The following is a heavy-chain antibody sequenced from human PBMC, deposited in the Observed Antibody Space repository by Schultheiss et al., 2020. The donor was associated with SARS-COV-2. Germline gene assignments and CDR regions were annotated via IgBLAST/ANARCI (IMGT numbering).Heavy chain of an antibody. CDR1: GGTFSSYA. D-gene: IGHD6-19*01. V-gene: IGHV1-69*13. CDR2: IIPMFGTA. J-gene: IGHJ6*02. CDR3: ARWGWLVPYYYGMDV. Sequence: SVKVSCKASGGTFSSYAISWVRQAPGQGLEWMGGIIPMFGTANYAQKFQGRVMITADESTSTAYMELSSLRSEDTAVYYCARWGWLVPYYYGMDVWGQGTTVTVSS.